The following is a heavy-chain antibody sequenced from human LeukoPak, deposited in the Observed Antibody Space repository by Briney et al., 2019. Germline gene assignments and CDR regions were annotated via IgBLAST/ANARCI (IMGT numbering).Heavy chain of an antibody. D-gene: IGHD6-19*01. V-gene: IGHV3-21*01. CDR2: ISSSSSYI. J-gene: IGHJ4*02. CDR3: ASQSACGWPFDY. Sequence: GGSLRLSCAASGFTFSSYSMNWVRQAPGKGLEWVSSISSSSSYIYYADSVKGRFTISRDNAKNSLYLQMNSLRAEDTAVYYCASQSACGWPFDYWGQGTLVTVSS. CDR1: GFTFSSYS.